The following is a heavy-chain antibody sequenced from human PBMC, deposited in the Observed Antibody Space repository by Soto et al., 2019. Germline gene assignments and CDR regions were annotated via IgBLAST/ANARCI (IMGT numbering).Heavy chain of an antibody. CDR1: GFTFSSYG. CDR3: AKSSGYYFNWFDP. V-gene: IGHV3-30*18. Sequence: HPGGSLRLSCAASGFTFSSYGMHWVRQAPGKGLEWVAVISYDGSNKYYADSVKGRFTISRDNSKNTLYLQMNSLRAEDTAVYYCAKSSGYYFNWFDPWGQGTLVTVSA. CDR2: ISYDGSNK. D-gene: IGHD3-22*01. J-gene: IGHJ5*02.